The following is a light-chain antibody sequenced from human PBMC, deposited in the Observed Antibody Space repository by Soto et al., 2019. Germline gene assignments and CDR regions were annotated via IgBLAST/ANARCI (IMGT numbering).Light chain of an antibody. CDR3: QSYDSSLSGYV. V-gene: IGLV1-40*01. J-gene: IGLJ1*01. Sequence: QAVVTQPPSVSEAPGQRVTISCTGSSSNIGAGYEAHWYQQVPGTAPKLLIYENNIRPSGVPDRFSGSKSGTSASLAITGLQAEAEAEYYCQSYDSSLSGYVFGTGTKVTVL. CDR1: SSNIGAGYE. CDR2: ENN.